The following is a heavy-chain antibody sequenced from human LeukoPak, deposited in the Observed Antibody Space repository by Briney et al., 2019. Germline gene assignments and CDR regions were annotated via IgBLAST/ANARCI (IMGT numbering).Heavy chain of an antibody. Sequence: KTSETLSLTCTVSGVSISSNYWSWVRQPPGTGLEWIGWIYYSGSTTYHPSLKSRVTMSLDTCKTQFSLKLSSVTAADTAVYFCARQIDGYVYFDYCGERALVTVSS. D-gene: IGHD5-18*01. J-gene: IGHJ4*02. CDR2: IYYSGST. CDR3: ARQIDGYVYFDY. V-gene: IGHV4-59*08. CDR1: GVSISSNY.